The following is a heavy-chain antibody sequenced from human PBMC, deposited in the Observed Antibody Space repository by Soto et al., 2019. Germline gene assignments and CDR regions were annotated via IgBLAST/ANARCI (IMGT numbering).Heavy chain of an antibody. CDR2: ISYDGSNK. V-gene: IGHV3-30*18. J-gene: IGHJ4*02. CDR3: AKDQWLLH. D-gene: IGHD6-19*01. CDR1: GFTFSSYG. Sequence: LSLTCAASGFTFSSYGMHWVRQAPGKGLEWVAVISYDGSNKYYADSVKGRFTISRDNSKNTLYLQMNSLRAEDTAVYYCAKDQWLLHWGQGTLVTVSS.